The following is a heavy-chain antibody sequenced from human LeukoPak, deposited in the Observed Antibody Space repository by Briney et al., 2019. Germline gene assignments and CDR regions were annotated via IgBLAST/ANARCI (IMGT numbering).Heavy chain of an antibody. CDR2: IYSGGST. CDR3: ARGVTVIVPFYGAFDI. V-gene: IGHV3-53*01. D-gene: IGHD3-22*01. Sequence: GGSLRLSCAASGFTVSSNYMSWVRQAPGKGLEWVSVIYSGGSTYYADSVKGRFTISRDNSRNTLYLQMHSLRAEDTAVYYCARGVTVIVPFYGAFDIWGQGTMVTVSS. J-gene: IGHJ3*02. CDR1: GFTVSSNY.